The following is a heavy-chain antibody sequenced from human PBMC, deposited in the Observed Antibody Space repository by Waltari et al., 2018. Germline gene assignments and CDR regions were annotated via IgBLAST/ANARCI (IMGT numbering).Heavy chain of an antibody. CDR3: AKALTEWGPPFPPIDY. D-gene: IGHD1-26*01. Sequence: VRQAPGKGLEWVAVISYDANNKYYADSVKGRFTISRDNSKNTLYLQMNSLRAEDTAVYYCAKALTEWGPPFPPIDYWGQGTLVTVSS. V-gene: IGHV3-30*18. J-gene: IGHJ4*02. CDR2: ISYDANNK.